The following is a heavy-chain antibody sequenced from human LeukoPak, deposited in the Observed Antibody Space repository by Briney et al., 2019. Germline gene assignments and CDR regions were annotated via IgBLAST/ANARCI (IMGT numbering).Heavy chain of an antibody. CDR2: LRGDGDT. CDR1: GFSFSNYA. CDR3: ARASWTSNADAVW. Sequence: GGSLRFSCAASGFSFSNYAMSWVRQAPARGLEWVSSLRGDGDTFYADSVKGRFTLSRDDSRNTVYLQLNNLRVEDTAVYYCARASWTSNADAVWWGRGTPVTVSS. J-gene: IGHJ4*02. D-gene: IGHD3/OR15-3a*01. V-gene: IGHV3-23*01.